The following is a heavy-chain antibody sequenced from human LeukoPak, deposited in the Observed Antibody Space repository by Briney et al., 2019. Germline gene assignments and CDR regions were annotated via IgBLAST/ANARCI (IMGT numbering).Heavy chain of an antibody. J-gene: IGHJ4*02. D-gene: IGHD3-3*01. V-gene: IGHV4-4*09. CDR1: GASISSYY. Sequence: SETLSLTCTVSGASISSYYWSWIRQPPGRGLEWIGYIYTSGSTNYNPSLKSRVTISVDTSKNQFSLKLSSVTAADTAVYYCAGFTWSGYYFDYWGQGTLVTVSS. CDR3: AGFTWSGYYFDY. CDR2: IYTSGST.